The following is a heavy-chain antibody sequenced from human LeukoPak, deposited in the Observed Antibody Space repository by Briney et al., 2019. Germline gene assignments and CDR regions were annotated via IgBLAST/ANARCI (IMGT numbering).Heavy chain of an antibody. CDR1: GGSISSGDYY. CDR2: IYYSGST. CDR3: ARVRGSSYEGGY. J-gene: IGHJ4*02. D-gene: IGHD6-13*01. V-gene: IGHV4-30-4*08. Sequence: SETLSLTCTVSGGSISSGDYYWSWIRQPPGKGLEWIGYIYYSGSTYYNPSLKSRVTISVDTSKNQFSLKLSSVTAADTAVYYCARVRGSSYEGGYWGQGTLVTVSS.